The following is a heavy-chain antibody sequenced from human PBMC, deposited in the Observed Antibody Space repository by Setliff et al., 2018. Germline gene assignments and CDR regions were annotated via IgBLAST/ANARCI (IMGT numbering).Heavy chain of an antibody. CDR1: GYTFTSHY. D-gene: IGHD3-22*01. CDR3: ARDVFPHHYEGAFDI. Sequence: ASVKVSCKASGYTFTSHYMHWVRQAPGLGLEWMGTINPSSGRTSYAQKFQGRVTMTRDTSTSTVYRDMSSLRSEGTAVYYCARDVFPHHYEGAFDIWGQGTMVTVSS. V-gene: IGHV1-46*01. CDR2: INPSSGRT. J-gene: IGHJ3*02.